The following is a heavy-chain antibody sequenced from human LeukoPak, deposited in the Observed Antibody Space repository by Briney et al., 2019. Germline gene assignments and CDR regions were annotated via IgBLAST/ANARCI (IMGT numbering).Heavy chain of an antibody. J-gene: IGHJ4*02. V-gene: IGHV3-21*01. D-gene: IGHD2-15*01. CDR1: GFTFSSYS. CDR2: ISSSGYI. Sequence: PGGSLRLSCAASGFTFSSYSMNWVRQAPGKGLEWVSSISSSGYIYYADSVKGRFTISRDNAKNSLYLQMNSLRAEDTAVYYCAREDCSGGSCYSGPAGYWGQGTLVTVSS. CDR3: AREDCSGGSCYSGPAGY.